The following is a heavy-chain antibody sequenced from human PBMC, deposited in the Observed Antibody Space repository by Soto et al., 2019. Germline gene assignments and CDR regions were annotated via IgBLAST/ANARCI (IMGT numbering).Heavy chain of an antibody. Sequence: EVHLVESGGGLVQPGGSLRLSCAASGSTVRRKNMSWVRQAPGRGLEWISVIYGDDRDGITFYADSVKGRFTISKDNSKNTVFLQMNRLRAEDTAVYYCAPSPPYDYGLYFQSWGQGTLVTVSS. J-gene: IGHJ1*01. CDR1: GSTVRRKN. D-gene: IGHD3-10*01. CDR2: IYGDDRDGIT. V-gene: IGHV3-66*01. CDR3: APSPPYDYGLYFQS.